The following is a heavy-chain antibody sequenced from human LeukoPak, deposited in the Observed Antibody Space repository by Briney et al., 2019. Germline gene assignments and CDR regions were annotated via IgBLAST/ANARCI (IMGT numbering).Heavy chain of an antibody. Sequence: SETLSLTCAVYGGSFSGYYWSWIRQPPGKGLEWIGEINHSGSTNYNPSLKSRVTISVDTSKNQFSLKLSSVTAADTAVYYSARRDPMVTRNYFDYWGQGTLVTVSS. CDR1: GGSFSGYY. V-gene: IGHV4-34*01. CDR3: ARRDPMVTRNYFDY. D-gene: IGHD5-18*01. J-gene: IGHJ4*02. CDR2: INHSGST.